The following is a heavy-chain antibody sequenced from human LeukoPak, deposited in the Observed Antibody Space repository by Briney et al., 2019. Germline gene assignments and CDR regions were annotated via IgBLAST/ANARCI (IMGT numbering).Heavy chain of an antibody. CDR1: GFTFSNYW. J-gene: IGHJ4*02. CDR2: IRRDGSET. CDR3: ARDQTPQRGYSYGYEVVY. Sequence: PGGSLRLSCAASGFTFSNYWMTWVRRAPGKGLEWVANIRRDGSETHYVDSVMGRFTISRDNAKNSLYLQMNSLRAEDTAVYYCARDQTPQRGYSYGYEVVYWGQGTLVTVSS. V-gene: IGHV3-7*01. D-gene: IGHD5-18*01.